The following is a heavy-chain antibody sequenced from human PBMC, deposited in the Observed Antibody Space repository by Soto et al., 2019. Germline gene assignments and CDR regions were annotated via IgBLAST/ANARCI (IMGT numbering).Heavy chain of an antibody. Sequence: ELQLVESGGGLVQPGGSLRLSCAASGFTFSSYWMSWVRQVPGKGLEWVANIKVDGSEKYCVDSVKGRFTISRDNAKNSLYLQMHSLRAEDTAVYYCARGAWYFVYWGQGALVTVSS. CDR3: ARGAWYFVY. CDR1: GFTFSSYW. V-gene: IGHV3-7*01. CDR2: IKVDGSEK. J-gene: IGHJ4*02.